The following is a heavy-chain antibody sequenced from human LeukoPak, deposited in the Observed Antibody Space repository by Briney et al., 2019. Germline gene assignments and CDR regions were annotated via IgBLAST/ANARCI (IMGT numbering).Heavy chain of an antibody. V-gene: IGHV3-33*01. CDR3: ATGSRRGYGGNSDPGFDY. CDR1: GFTFSNYG. J-gene: IGHJ4*02. CDR2: TWYDGSNK. Sequence: GRSLRLSCAASGFTFSNYGMHRVRQAPGKGLEWVAVTWYDGSNKYYADSVKGRFTSSRDNSKNTLHLQMDSLRAEDTAVYYCATGSRRGYGGNSDPGFDYWGQGTLVTVFS. D-gene: IGHD4-23*01.